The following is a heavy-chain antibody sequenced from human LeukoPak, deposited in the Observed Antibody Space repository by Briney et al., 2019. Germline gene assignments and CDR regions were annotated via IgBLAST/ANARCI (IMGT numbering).Heavy chain of an antibody. Sequence: SETLSLTCAVYGGSFSGYYWSWIRQLPGKGLEWIGEINHSGSTNYNPSLKSRVTISVDTSKNQFSLKLSSVTAADTAVYYCARARAVGYYYYYMDVWGKGTTVTVSS. CDR1: GGSFSGYY. V-gene: IGHV4-34*01. CDR2: INHSGST. D-gene: IGHD6-19*01. J-gene: IGHJ6*03. CDR3: ARARAVGYYYYYMDV.